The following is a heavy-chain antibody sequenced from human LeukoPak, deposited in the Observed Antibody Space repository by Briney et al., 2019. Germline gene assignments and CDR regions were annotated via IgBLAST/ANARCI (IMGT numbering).Heavy chain of an antibody. CDR2: IIYSGST. J-gene: IGHJ6*02. D-gene: IGHD3-22*01. CDR1: GGSISSYD. CDR3: ARLSYYDSTGYGVYYYYGMDV. V-gene: IGHV4-59*01. Sequence: SETLSLTCTVSGGSISSYDWSWIRQPPGKALEWSGNIIYSGSTNYNPSLKSRVTMSVETSKNQFSLKLSSVTAADTAVYYCARLSYYDSTGYGVYYYYGMDVWGQGTAVIVSS.